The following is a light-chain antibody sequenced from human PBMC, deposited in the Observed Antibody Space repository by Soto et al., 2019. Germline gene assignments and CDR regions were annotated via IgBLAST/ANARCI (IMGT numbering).Light chain of an antibody. CDR2: GAS. CDR3: QQPYT. Sequence: EVVMTQSPATLYVSPGERVTLSCRASQAVGYNLAWYQHKPGQAPRLLIYGASTRVTGIPTRFSGSGSGTEFTLTISRLQSEDFAIYYCQQPYTFGQWTKLEIK. V-gene: IGKV3-15*01. CDR1: QAVGYN. J-gene: IGKJ2*01.